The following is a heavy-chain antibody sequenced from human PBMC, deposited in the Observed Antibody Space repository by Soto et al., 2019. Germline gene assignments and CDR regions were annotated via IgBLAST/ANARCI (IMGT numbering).Heavy chain of an antibody. V-gene: IGHV4-61*08. CDR1: GGSVSSGDYF. J-gene: IGHJ6*01. CDR2: IYYIGST. D-gene: IGHD3-22*01. CDR3: ARSPSYYYKGGDG. Sequence: SETLSLTCTVSGGSVSSGDYFWSWLRHSPGNRLEWIAYIYYIGSTNYNPSLKSRATISVYTSKSQVSLTLTSMTAADAALYYGARSPSYYYKGGDGWGQGTGVT.